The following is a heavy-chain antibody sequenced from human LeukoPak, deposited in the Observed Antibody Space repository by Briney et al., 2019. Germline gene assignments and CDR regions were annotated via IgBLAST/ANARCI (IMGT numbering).Heavy chain of an antibody. V-gene: IGHV1-2*02. J-gene: IGHJ4*02. Sequence: ASVKVSCKASRYTFTGSYMHCVRPAPGQGREWMGWTNPNSGGTNYVQKFQGRVTMTTDTSISTAYMELSRLRSDDTAVYYCARAIYMVRGSYFDYWGQGTLVTVSS. D-gene: IGHD3-10*01. CDR2: TNPNSGGT. CDR1: RYTFTGSY. CDR3: ARAIYMVRGSYFDY.